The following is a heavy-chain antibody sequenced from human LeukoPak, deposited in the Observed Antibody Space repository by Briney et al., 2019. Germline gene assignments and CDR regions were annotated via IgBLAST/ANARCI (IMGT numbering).Heavy chain of an antibody. CDR3: ARVGYSNRWYLDC. CDR1: GFSFSSFE. CDR2: ISSSGTTI. V-gene: IGHV3-48*03. D-gene: IGHD6-13*01. J-gene: IGHJ4*02. Sequence: GGSLRLSCAASGFSFSSFEMNWVRQAPGKGLGWVSYISSSGTTIYYADSVKGRFTISRDNAKNSLYLQMNSLRAADTAVYYCARVGYSNRWYLDCWGQGTLVTVSS.